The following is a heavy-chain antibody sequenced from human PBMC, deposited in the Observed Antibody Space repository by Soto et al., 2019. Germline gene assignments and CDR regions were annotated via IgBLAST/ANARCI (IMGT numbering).Heavy chain of an antibody. Sequence: QVQLVQSGAEVQKPGASVKVSCKAFGYTFTSYGISWVRQAPGQGLEWMGWISTDNGYTNYAQKFQGRVTMTTDTXTSTAYMELRSLRSDDTAVYYCARTKLHYDSSGYYFDYFDYWGQGTLVTVSS. CDR2: ISTDNGYT. J-gene: IGHJ4*02. V-gene: IGHV1-18*01. CDR3: ARTKLHYDSSGYYFDYFDY. CDR1: GYTFTSYG. D-gene: IGHD3-22*01.